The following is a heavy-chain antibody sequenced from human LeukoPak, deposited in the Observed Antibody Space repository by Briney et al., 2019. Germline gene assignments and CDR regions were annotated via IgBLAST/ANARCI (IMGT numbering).Heavy chain of an antibody. CDR2: INPNSGGA. Sequence: GASVKVSCKASGYTFTDYYMHWVRQAPGQGLEWMGWINPNSGGANSAQNFTGRGTMTRAPSIGPAFLELSSLRSDDTAACYCARGRTRESSSWYGPGTRIDPCGQGTLGTVSS. CDR3: ARGRTRESSSWYGPGTRIDP. CDR1: GYTFTDYY. D-gene: IGHD6-13*01. J-gene: IGHJ5*02. V-gene: IGHV1-2*02.